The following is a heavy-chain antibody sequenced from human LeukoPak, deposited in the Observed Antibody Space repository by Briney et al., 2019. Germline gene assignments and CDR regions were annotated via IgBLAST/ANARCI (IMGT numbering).Heavy chain of an antibody. V-gene: IGHV4-59*08. Sequence: SETLSLTCTVSGGSMINYYWSWVRLTPGKGLEWIAYGYHTGHTHYNPSLKSRATISLDTSKNQVSLKVNSVTAADTAVYYCARHPFSAPFDYWGQGTLVTVSS. CDR3: ARHPFSAPFDY. CDR1: GGSMINYY. J-gene: IGHJ4*02. CDR2: GYHTGHT. D-gene: IGHD6-19*01.